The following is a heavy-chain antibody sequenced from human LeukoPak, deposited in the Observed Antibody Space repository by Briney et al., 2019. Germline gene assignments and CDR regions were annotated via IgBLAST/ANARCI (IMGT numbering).Heavy chain of an antibody. J-gene: IGHJ4*02. V-gene: IGHV1-69*13. Sequence: GASVTVSCKASGGTFSSYAISWVRQAPGQGLEWMGGIIPIFGTANYAQKFQGRVTITADESTSTAYMELSSLRSEDTAVYYCANGWSGHDYWGQGTLVTASS. D-gene: IGHD6-19*01. CDR2: IIPIFGTA. CDR3: ANGWSGHDY. CDR1: GGTFSSYA.